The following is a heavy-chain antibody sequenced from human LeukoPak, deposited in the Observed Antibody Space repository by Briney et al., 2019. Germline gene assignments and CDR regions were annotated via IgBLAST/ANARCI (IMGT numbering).Heavy chain of an antibody. D-gene: IGHD2-2*02. CDR3: ASKVDCSSTSCYIYYYYYYYMDV. CDR2: IYYSGST. Sequence: SETLSLTCTVSGGSISSSSYYWGWIRQPPGKGLEWIGSIYYSGSTYYNPSLKSRVTISVDTSKNQFSLKLSSVTAADTAVYYCASKVDCSSTSCYIYYYYYYYMDVWGKGTTVTVSS. V-gene: IGHV4-39*01. CDR1: GGSISSSSYY. J-gene: IGHJ6*03.